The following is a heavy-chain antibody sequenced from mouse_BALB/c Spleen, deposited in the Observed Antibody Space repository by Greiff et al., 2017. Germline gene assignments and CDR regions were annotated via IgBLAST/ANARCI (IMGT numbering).Heavy chain of an antibody. CDR3: ARGSRYDGYYFDY. D-gene: IGHD2-14*01. V-gene: IGHV5-4*02. J-gene: IGHJ2*01. CDR2: ISDGGSYT. CDR1: GFTFSDYY. Sequence: EVKLVESGGGLVKPGGSLKLSCAASGFTFSDYYMYWVRQTPEKRLEWVATISDGGSYTYYPDSVKGRFTISRDNAKNNLYLQMSSLKSEDTAMYYCARGSRYDGYYFDYWGQGTTLTVSS.